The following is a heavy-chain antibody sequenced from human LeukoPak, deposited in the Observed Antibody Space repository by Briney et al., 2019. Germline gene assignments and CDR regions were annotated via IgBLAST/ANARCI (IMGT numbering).Heavy chain of an antibody. CDR3: ARQTGSGLFILP. CDR2: IYYSGNT. Sequence: PSETLSLTCTVSGVSISSSNSYWGWLRQPPGRGLERVGSIYYSGNTYYNASLKSQVSISIDTSKNQFSLRLTSVTAADTAVYYCARQTGSGLFILPGGQGTLVTVSS. CDR1: GVSISSSNSY. J-gene: IGHJ4*02. V-gene: IGHV4-39*01. D-gene: IGHD3/OR15-3a*01.